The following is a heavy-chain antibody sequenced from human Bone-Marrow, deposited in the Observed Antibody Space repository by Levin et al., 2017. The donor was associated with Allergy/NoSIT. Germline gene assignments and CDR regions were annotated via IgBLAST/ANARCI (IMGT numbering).Heavy chain of an antibody. J-gene: IGHJ5*02. D-gene: IGHD2-21*02. CDR2: ITPLLDIA. CDR1: GGTFNNHA. Sequence: ASVKVSCKSSGGTFNNHAINWLQQAPGQGLEWVGRITPLLDIATYGQKFQGRVTISADKSTSAVYMEFDSLTSDDTAIYYCAKTGTAAIRGYNWLDPWGQGTPVIVSS. V-gene: IGHV1-69*04. CDR3: AKTGTAAIRGYNWLDP.